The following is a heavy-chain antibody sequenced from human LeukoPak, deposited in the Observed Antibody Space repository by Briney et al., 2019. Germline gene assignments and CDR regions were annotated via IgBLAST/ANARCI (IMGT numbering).Heavy chain of an antibody. CDR1: GYTFTSYG. Sequence: AASVKVSCKASGYTFTSYGISWVRQAPGQGLEWMGWISAYNGNTNYAQKPQGRVTMTTDTSTSTAYMELRSLRSDDTAVYYCARVRGTTRLWYFDLWGRGTLVTVSS. J-gene: IGHJ2*01. D-gene: IGHD1-7*01. CDR2: ISAYNGNT. CDR3: ARVRGTTRLWYFDL. V-gene: IGHV1-18*01.